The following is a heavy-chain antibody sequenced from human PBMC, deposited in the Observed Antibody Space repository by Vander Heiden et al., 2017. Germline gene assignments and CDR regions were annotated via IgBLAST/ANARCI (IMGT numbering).Heavy chain of an antibody. CDR2: IIPIFGTA. V-gene: IGHV1-69*01. J-gene: IGHJ4*02. CDR1: GGTFSSYA. Sequence: QVQLVQSGAEVKKPGSSVKVSCKASGGTFSSYAISWVRQAPGQGLEWMGGIIPIFGTANYAQKFQGRVTITADESTSTAYMELSSLRSEDTAVYYCARARYRITMIGGLNYFDYWGQGTLVTVSS. D-gene: IGHD3-10*02. CDR3: ARARYRITMIGGLNYFDY.